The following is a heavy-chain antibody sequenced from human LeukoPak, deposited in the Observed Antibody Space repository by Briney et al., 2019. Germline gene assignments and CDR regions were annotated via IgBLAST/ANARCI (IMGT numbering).Heavy chain of an antibody. V-gene: IGHV3-21*01. Sequence: PGGSLRLSCAASGFTFSSYNMNWVRQAPGKGLEWVSSISSSSSYIYYADSVKGRFTISRDNAKNSLYLQTNSLRAEDTAVYYCARGFTIFGVIMSYFDYWGQGTLVTVSS. D-gene: IGHD3-3*01. CDR2: ISSSSSYI. CDR1: GFTFSSYN. J-gene: IGHJ4*02. CDR3: ARGFTIFGVIMSYFDY.